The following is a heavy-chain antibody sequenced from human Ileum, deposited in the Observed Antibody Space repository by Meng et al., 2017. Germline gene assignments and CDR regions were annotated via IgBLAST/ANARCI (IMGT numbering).Heavy chain of an antibody. CDR1: GFTFSSYS. CDR2: ISSTSGYI. V-gene: IGHV3-21*01. CDR3: ASDY. J-gene: IGHJ4*02. Sequence: EVQLVASGGGLVQPGGSLRLSCAASGFTFSSYSMNWVRQAPGKGLEWVSSISSTSGYIYYADSVKGRFTISRDNAKNSRYLQMNSLRAEDTAVYYCASDYWGQGTLVTVSS.